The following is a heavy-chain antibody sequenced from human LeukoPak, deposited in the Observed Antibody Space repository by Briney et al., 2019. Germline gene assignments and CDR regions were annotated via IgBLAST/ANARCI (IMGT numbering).Heavy chain of an antibody. Sequence: GGSLRLSCAASGFTFSNYGIHWVRQGPGKGLEWVANIKQDGSEKYYVDSVKGRFTISRDNAKNSLYLQMNSLRAEDTAVHYCARVRAGTGLFDYWGQGTLVTVSS. CDR3: ARVRAGTGLFDY. J-gene: IGHJ4*02. CDR1: GFTFSNYG. V-gene: IGHV3-7*03. CDR2: IKQDGSEK. D-gene: IGHD6-19*01.